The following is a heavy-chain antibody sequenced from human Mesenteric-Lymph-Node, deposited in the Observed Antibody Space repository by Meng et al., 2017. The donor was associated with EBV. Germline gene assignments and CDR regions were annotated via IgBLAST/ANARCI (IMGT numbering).Heavy chain of an antibody. CDR1: GFTFDDYT. CDR3: AKDIGQQGDY. Sequence: LVESGGVVVQPWGVLRLSCAASGFTFDDYTMHWVRQPPGKGLEWVSLISWDGGSTYYADSVKGRFTISRDNSKNSLYLQMSSLRSEDTALYYCAKDIGQQGDYWGQGTLVTVSS. CDR2: ISWDGGST. J-gene: IGHJ4*02. V-gene: IGHV3-43*01. D-gene: IGHD6-13*01.